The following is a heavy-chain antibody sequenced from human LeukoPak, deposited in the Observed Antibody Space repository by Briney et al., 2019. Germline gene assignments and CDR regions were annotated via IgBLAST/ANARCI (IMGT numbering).Heavy chain of an antibody. J-gene: IGHJ6*03. CDR1: GFTFDDYG. D-gene: IGHD2-21*02. Sequence: PGGSLRLSXAASGFTFDDYGMSWVRQAPGKGLEWVSGTNWNAGSTGYADSVKGRFTISRDNAKKSLYLQMNSLRAEDTALYYCARDLTTGIGYYYMDVWGKGTTVTVSS. CDR2: TNWNAGST. V-gene: IGHV3-20*04. CDR3: ARDLTTGIGYYYMDV.